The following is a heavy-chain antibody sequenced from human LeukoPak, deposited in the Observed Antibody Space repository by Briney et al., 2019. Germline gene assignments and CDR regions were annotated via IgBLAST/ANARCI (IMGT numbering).Heavy chain of an antibody. CDR2: IYYSGST. V-gene: IGHV4-59*08. Sequence: SETLSLTCNVSGGSLSSYYWSWIRQPPGKGLEWIGYIYYSGSTNYNPSLKSRVTISVDTSRNQFSLKLNSVTAADTAVYYCARQRTYYLGSGTYYDIWGQGTMVTVSS. D-gene: IGHD3-10*01. CDR3: ARQRTYYLGSGTYYDI. CDR1: GGSLSSYY. J-gene: IGHJ3*02.